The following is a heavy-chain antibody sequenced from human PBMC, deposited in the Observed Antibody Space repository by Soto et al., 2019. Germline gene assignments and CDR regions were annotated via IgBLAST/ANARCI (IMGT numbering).Heavy chain of an antibody. Sequence: QVQLVESGGGVVQPGRSLRLSCAASGFTFSSYAMHRVRQAPGKGLEWVAVISYDGSNKYYADSVKGRFTISRDNSKNTLYLQMNSLRAEDTAVYYCARAEIVVVPAAQAIGDYWGQGTLVTVSS. J-gene: IGHJ4*02. CDR3: ARAEIVVVPAAQAIGDY. V-gene: IGHV3-30-3*01. CDR2: ISYDGSNK. D-gene: IGHD2-2*01. CDR1: GFTFSSYA.